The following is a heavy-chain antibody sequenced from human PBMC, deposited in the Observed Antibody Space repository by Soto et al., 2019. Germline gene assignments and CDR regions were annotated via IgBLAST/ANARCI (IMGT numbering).Heavy chain of an antibody. J-gene: IGHJ4*02. CDR1: GDNLFRYS. D-gene: IGHD2-21*01. Sequence: GSLEISRKCSGDNLFRYSIAWLRQMPGKGPEWMGVIYAGDSETTYSPSFQGQVTISADKSISTAYLQWSSLKAPDTAIYVCATLVLRSAGTRYFYSWGQGTMVTVSS. CDR3: ATLVLRSAGTRYFYS. V-gene: IGHV5-51*01. CDR2: IYAGDSET.